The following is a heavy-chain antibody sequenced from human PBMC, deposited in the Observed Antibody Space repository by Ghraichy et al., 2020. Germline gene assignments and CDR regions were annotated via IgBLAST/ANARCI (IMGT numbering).Heavy chain of an antibody. CDR1: GYTFTSYG. CDR3: ARDGRPYSGSYSGY. D-gene: IGHD1-26*01. V-gene: IGHV1-18*01. CDR2: ISAYNGNT. Sequence: ASVKVSCKASGYTFTSYGISWVRQAPGQGLEWMGWISAYNGNTNYAQKLQGRVTMTTDTSTSTAYMELRSLRSDDTAGYYCARDGRPYSGSYSGYWGQGTLVTVSS. J-gene: IGHJ4*02.